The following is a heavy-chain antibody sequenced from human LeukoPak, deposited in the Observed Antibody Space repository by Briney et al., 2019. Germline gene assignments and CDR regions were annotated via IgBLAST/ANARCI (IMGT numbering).Heavy chain of an antibody. CDR3: AKGSYYYDSADYFDY. D-gene: IGHD3-22*01. V-gene: IGHV3-23*01. CDR2: LSGSGGNT. J-gene: IGHJ4*02. CDR1: GFTFSSYA. Sequence: PGGSLRLSCAASGFTFSSYAMSWVRQAPGKGLEWVSTLSGSGGNTYYADSVKGRVTISRDNSENTLYLQMNSLRAEDTAVYHCAKGSYYYDSADYFDYWGQGTLVTVSS.